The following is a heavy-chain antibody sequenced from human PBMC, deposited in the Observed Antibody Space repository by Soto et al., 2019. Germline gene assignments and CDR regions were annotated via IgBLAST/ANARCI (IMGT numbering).Heavy chain of an antibody. CDR2: IIPIFGTA. CDR1: GGTFSSYA. Sequence: QVQLVQSGAEVKKPGSSVKVSCKASGGTFSSYAISWVRQAPGQGLEWMGGIIPIFGTANYAQKFQGRVTITADQSTSTAYMELSSLRSEDTAVYYCARVQSSPGDYGEGLGGAFDYWGQGTLVTVSS. D-gene: IGHD4-17*01. V-gene: IGHV1-69*01. CDR3: ARVQSSPGDYGEGLGGAFDY. J-gene: IGHJ4*02.